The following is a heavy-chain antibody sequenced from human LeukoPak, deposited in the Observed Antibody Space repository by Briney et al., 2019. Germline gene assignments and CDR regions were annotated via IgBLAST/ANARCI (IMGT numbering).Heavy chain of an antibody. D-gene: IGHD3-22*01. CDR2: ISSSSSYI. V-gene: IGHV3-21*01. J-gene: IGHJ4*02. CDR1: GFTFDDYA. CDR3: ARAGYYYDSSGPLDY. Sequence: PGRSLRLSCAASGFTFDDYAMNWVRQAPGKGLEWVSSISSSSSYIYYADSVKGRFTISRDNAKNSLYLQMNSLRAEDTAVYYCARAGYYYDSSGPLDYWGQGTLVTVSS.